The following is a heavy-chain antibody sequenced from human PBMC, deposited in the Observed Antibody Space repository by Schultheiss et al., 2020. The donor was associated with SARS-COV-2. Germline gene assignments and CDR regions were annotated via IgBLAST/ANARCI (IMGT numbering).Heavy chain of an antibody. CDR2: IYHSGST. J-gene: IGHJ4*02. CDR3: ARLIAAAPGGDY. D-gene: IGHD6-13*01. Sequence: SQTLSLTCTVSGGSISSYYWSWIRQPAGKGLEWIGYIYHSGSTYYNPSLKSRVTISVDRSKNQFSLKLSSVTAADTAVYYCARLIAAAPGGDYWGQGTLVTVSS. V-gene: IGHV4-59*12. CDR1: GGSISSYY.